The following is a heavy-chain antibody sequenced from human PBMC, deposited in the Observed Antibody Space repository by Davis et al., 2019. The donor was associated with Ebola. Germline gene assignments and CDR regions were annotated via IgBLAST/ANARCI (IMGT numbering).Heavy chain of an antibody. J-gene: IGHJ6*02. CDR3: AKDKGGAFNHYGMDV. CDR1: GFTFSNYA. D-gene: IGHD3-16*01. V-gene: IGHV3-23*01. CDR2: ISGSGGTT. Sequence: GGSLRLSCAASGFTFSNYAMNWVRQAPGKGLEWVSAISGSGGTTFYAGSVRGRFTISRDNSKNTLFLQLNSLRAEDTAVYHCAKDKGGAFNHYGMDVWGQGTPVTVSS.